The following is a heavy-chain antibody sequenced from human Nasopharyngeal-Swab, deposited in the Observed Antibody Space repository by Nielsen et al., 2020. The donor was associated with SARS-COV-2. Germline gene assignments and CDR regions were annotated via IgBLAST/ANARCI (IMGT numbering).Heavy chain of an antibody. Sequence: GGSLRLSCAASGFTFSNAWMSWVRQAPGKGLEWVGRIKSKTEGGTTDYAAPVKGRFTISRDDSKNTLYLQMNSLKTEDTAVYYCTTAMSSSSSWYSRLYYYYYHGMDVWGQGTTVTVSS. CDR1: GFTFSNAW. D-gene: IGHD6-13*01. CDR3: TTAMSSSSSWYSRLYYYYYHGMDV. V-gene: IGHV3-15*01. J-gene: IGHJ6*02. CDR2: IKSKTEGGTT.